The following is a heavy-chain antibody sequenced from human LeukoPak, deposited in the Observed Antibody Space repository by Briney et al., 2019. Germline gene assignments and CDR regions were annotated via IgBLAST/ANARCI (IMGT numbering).Heavy chain of an antibody. D-gene: IGHD4-17*01. CDR3: ATRPTVTTLLTA. V-gene: IGHV3-7*05. CDR2: IKQDGSEK. CDR1: GFTFSSDW. J-gene: IGHJ5*02. Sequence: GGSLRLSCAASGFTFSSDWMSWVRQAPGKGLEWVANIKQDGSEKYYVDSVKGRFTISRDNAKNSLYLQKNRVRAEDTAVYYWATRPTVTTLLTAWGQGTLVTVSS.